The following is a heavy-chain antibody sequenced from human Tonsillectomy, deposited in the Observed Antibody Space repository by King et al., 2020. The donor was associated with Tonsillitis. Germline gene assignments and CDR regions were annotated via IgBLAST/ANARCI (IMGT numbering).Heavy chain of an antibody. CDR1: GFTFSSYW. CDR2: INNDGITK. CDR3: ARGGAGSYSLFDY. D-gene: IGHD1-26*01. J-gene: IGHJ4*02. V-gene: IGHV3-74*01. Sequence: VQLVESGGGLVQPGGSLRLSCAASGFTFSSYWMHWVRQAPGKGLVWVSRINNDGITKSYADSVKGRFTISRDNAKKTLYLQMNSLRAEDSAVYYCARGGAGSYSLFDYWGQGTLVTVSS.